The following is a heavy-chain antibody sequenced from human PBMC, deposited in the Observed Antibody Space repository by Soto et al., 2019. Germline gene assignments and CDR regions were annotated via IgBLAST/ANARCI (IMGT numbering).Heavy chain of an antibody. CDR1: GYSFTSYW. CDR3: ARRQRRDYDYVWGSYRYTEFYAFDI. CDR2: IYPGDSDT. V-gene: IGHV5-51*01. D-gene: IGHD3-16*02. J-gene: IGHJ3*02. Sequence: PGESLKISCKGSGYSFTSYWIGWVRQMPGKGLEWMGIIYPGDSDTRYSPSFQGQVTISADKSISTAYLQWSSLKASDTAMYYCARRQRRDYDYVWGSYRYTEFYAFDIWGQGTMVTVSS.